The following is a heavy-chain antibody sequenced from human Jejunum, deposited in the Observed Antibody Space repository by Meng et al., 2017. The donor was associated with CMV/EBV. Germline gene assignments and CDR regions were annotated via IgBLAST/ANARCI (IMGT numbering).Heavy chain of an antibody. J-gene: IGHJ4*02. CDR2: IHDTGST. Sequence: QVPRQESGPGLVKPSQTLSLTCSVSGGSIGSGDYYWSWIRQPPGKGLEWIGYIHDTGSTYYNPSLKSRVDISLGTSRNHFSLTLSSVTAEDTAVYFCARGSIFVSFDSWGQGTLVTVSS. CDR1: GGSIGSGDYY. D-gene: IGHD3-3*01. V-gene: IGHV4-30-4*08. CDR3: ARGSIFVSFDS.